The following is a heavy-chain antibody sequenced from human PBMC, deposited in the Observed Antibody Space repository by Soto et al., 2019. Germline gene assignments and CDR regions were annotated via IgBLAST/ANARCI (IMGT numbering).Heavy chain of an antibody. CDR2: ISLGGTTV. Sequence: GRLLRLSWGVLGFNFRNHNMNRVRQAPGKGLEWVAHISLGGTTVDYADSVKGRFTISRDNAENSLYLQMDSLRAEDTAVYYCARNYDILTAGIFDSWGPGTLVTVSS. CDR3: ARNYDILTAGIFDS. J-gene: IGHJ3*01. D-gene: IGHD3-9*01. CDR1: GFNFRNHN. V-gene: IGHV3-48*03.